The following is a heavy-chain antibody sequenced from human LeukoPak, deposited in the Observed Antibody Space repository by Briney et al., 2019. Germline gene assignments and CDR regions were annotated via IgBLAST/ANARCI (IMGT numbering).Heavy chain of an antibody. CDR2: TNQDGSKN. Sequence: GGSLRLSCAASEFTFSNYWMSWVRQAPGKGLERVAHTNQDGSKNYCVDSVRGRFTISRDNAKNSLYLQMNSLRAEDTAVYYCATTVAGYPDDYLDYWGQGTLVTVSS. CDR3: ATTVAGYPDDYLDY. V-gene: IGHV3-7*01. CDR1: EFTFSNYW. J-gene: IGHJ4*02. D-gene: IGHD6-19*01.